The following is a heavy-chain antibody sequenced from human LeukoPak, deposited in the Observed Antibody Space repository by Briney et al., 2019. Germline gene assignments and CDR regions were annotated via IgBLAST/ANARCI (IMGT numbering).Heavy chain of an antibody. V-gene: IGHV4-61*08. D-gene: IGHD6-19*01. CDR2: IYYSGST. CDR3: AREPTSYSGWYAGFDY. J-gene: IGHJ4*02. Sequence: SETLSLTCTVSGGSISSGGYYWSWTRQHPGKGLEWIGYIYYSGSTNYNPSLKSRVTISVDTSKNQFSLKLSSVTAADTAVYYCAREPTSYSGWYAGFDYWGQGTLVTVSS. CDR1: GGSISSGGYY.